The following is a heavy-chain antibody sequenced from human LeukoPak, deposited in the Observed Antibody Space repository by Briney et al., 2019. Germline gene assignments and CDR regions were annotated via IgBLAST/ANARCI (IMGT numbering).Heavy chain of an antibody. CDR2: ISYDGSAT. CDR3: AKGRSDLGTALPGVDS. V-gene: IGHV3-30*18. J-gene: IGHJ4*02. CDR1: GFSFSRHG. Sequence: GGSLRLSCAASGFSFSRHGMHWVRQAPGKGLEWVAVISYDGSATYYTDSVKGRFTISRDSSKSTLSLQMNSLRADDTAVYYCAKGRSDLGTALPGVDSWGQGTLVTVSS. D-gene: IGHD1-7*01.